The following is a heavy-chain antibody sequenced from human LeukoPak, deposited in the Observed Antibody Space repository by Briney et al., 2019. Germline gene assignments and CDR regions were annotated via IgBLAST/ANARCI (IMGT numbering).Heavy chain of an antibody. V-gene: IGHV3-7*03. J-gene: IGHJ4*02. CDR2: IKQDGSEK. Sequence: PGGSLRLSCAASGFTFSSYWMSWVRQAPGKGLEWVANIKQDGSEKYYVDSVKGRFTISRDNAKNSLYLQMNSLRAEDTAVYFCARDRYCSGGSCYIRFDYWGQGTLVTVSS. CDR3: ARDRYCSGGSCYIRFDY. CDR1: GFTFSSYW. D-gene: IGHD2-15*01.